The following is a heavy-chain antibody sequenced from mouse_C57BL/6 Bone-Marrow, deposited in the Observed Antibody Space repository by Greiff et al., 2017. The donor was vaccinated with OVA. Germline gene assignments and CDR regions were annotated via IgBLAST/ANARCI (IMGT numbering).Heavy chain of an antibody. J-gene: IGHJ2*01. Sequence: QVQLQQSGAELVKPGASVKLSCKASGYTFTSYWMHWVKQRPGQGLEWIGMIHPNSGSTNYNEKFKSKATLTVDKSSSTAYMQLSSLTSEDSAVYYCARYYYGSYYFDYWGQGTTLTVSS. CDR1: GYTFTSYW. CDR2: IHPNSGST. CDR3: ARYYYGSYYFDY. V-gene: IGHV1-64*01. D-gene: IGHD1-1*01.